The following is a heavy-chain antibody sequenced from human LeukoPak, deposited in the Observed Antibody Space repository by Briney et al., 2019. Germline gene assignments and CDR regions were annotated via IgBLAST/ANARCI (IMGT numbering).Heavy chain of an antibody. CDR1: GGSISSYY. J-gene: IGHJ6*03. V-gene: IGHV4-59*01. CDR3: ARGVQYQLPLKLHYYYYMDV. Sequence: SETLSLICTVSGGSISSYYWSWIRQPPGKGLEWIGYIYYSGSTNYNPSLKSRVTISVDTSKNQFSLKLSSVTAADTAVYYCARGVQYQLPLKLHYYYYMDVWGKGTTVTVSS. D-gene: IGHD2-2*01. CDR2: IYYSGST.